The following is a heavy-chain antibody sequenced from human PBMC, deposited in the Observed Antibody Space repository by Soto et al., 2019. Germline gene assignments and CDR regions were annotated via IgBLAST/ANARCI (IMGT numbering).Heavy chain of an antibody. CDR2: IYYSGST. J-gene: IGHJ4*02. D-gene: IGHD3-22*01. Sequence: SETLSLTCTVSGGSISNGAYYWNWIRQHPGKGLEWIGYIYYSGSTYYNPSLKSRVIVSVDTSKNQFSLKLSSVTAADTAVYYCARATYYYDSSGFQTSLFDYWGQGALVTVSS. CDR3: ARATYYYDSSGFQTSLFDY. V-gene: IGHV4-31*03. CDR1: GGSISNGAYY.